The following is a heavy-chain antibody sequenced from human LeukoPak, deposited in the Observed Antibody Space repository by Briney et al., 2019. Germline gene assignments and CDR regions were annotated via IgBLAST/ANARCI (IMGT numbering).Heavy chain of an antibody. Sequence: IPGGSLRLSCAASGFTFSNAWMSWVRQAPGKGLEWVGRIKSKTDGGTTDYAAPVKGRFTISRDDSKNTLYLQMNSLKTEDTAVYYCTTDFLAARALKVPYYFDYWGQGTLVTVSS. V-gene: IGHV3-15*01. CDR2: IKSKTDGGTT. D-gene: IGHD6-6*01. J-gene: IGHJ4*02. CDR1: GFTFSNAW. CDR3: TTDFLAARALKVPYYFDY.